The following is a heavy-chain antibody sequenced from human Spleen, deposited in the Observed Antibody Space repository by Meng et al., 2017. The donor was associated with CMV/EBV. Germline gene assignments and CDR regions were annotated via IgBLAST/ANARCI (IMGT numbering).Heavy chain of an antibody. D-gene: IGHD6-13*01. Sequence: FSGFSRSTFGVGVGWIRQPPGKAPEWLALIHWNGDKRYRPSLNSRLTITKDTSKNRVVLTMTNTDPVDTATYYCARRPHSNTWYVLDYWGQGTLVTVSS. CDR2: IHWNGDK. J-gene: IGHJ4*02. CDR1: GFSRSTFGVG. CDR3: ARRPHSNTWYVLDY. V-gene: IGHV2-5*01.